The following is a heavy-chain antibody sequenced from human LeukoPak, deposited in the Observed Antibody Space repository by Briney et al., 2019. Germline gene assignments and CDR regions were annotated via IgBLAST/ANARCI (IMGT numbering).Heavy chain of an antibody. CDR2: INPSNDDT. J-gene: IGHJ4*02. D-gene: IGHD6-13*01. CDR1: GYTFTNFV. V-gene: IGHV1-3*01. CDR3: ARYQIGVAAAAY. Sequence: GASVKVSCKASGYTFTNFVIHSVRQAPGQRLEWIGWINPSNDDTKYSQKFQGRVTITRDTSASTAYMELSSLRSEDTALYYCARYQIGVAAAAYWGQGTLVTVSS.